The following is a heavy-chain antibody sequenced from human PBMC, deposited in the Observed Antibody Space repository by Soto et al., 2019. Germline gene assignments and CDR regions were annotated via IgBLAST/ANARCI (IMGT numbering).Heavy chain of an antibody. J-gene: IGHJ4*02. CDR2: INHSGST. D-gene: IGHD6-19*01. CDR1: GGSFSVYY. Sequence: SETLSLTFAVYGGSFSVYYWSWIRQPPGKGLEWIGEINHSGSTNYNPSLKSRVTISVDTSKNQFSLKLSSVTAADTAVYYCARGFARRFSSGWEYFDYWGQGTLVTVSS. CDR3: ARGFARRFSSGWEYFDY. V-gene: IGHV4-34*01.